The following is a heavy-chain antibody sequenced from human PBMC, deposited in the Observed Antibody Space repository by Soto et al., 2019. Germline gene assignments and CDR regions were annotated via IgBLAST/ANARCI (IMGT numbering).Heavy chain of an antibody. CDR2: IYYSGSI. J-gene: IGHJ6*02. V-gene: IGHV4-30-4*08. Sequence: QVHLQQSGPGLVRPSQTLSLTCTVSGGSISSDIYHWTWIRQSPGKGLEWIGYIYYSGSIFYNPSFKSRVNTSVDASKNQFALQLGSVTAADTAVYFCAREDDGGDRDYYGLDVWGQGTTVTVSS. D-gene: IGHD2-21*02. CDR1: GGSISSDIYH. CDR3: AREDDGGDRDYYGLDV.